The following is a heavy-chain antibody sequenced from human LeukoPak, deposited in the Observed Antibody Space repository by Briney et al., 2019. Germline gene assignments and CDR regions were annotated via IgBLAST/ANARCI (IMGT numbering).Heavy chain of an antibody. V-gene: IGHV4-4*02. CDR1: GGSISSSNW. CDR2: IYHSGST. Sequence: SETLSLTCAVSGGSISSSNWWSWVRQPPGKGLEWIGEIYHSGSTNYNPSLKSRVTISVDKSKNQFSLKLSSVTAADTAVYYCGRDTWFGELLQYWGQGTLVTVSS. D-gene: IGHD3-10*01. CDR3: GRDTWFGELLQY. J-gene: IGHJ4*02.